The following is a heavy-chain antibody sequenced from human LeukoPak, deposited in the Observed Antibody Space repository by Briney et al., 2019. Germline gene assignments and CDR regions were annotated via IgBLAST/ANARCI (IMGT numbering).Heavy chain of an antibody. V-gene: IGHV4-34*01. Sequence: SETLSLICAVYGGSFSGYYWSWIRQPPGKGLEWIGEINHSGSTNYNPSLKSRGTISVDTSKNQFSLKLSSVTAADTAVYYCARSDYGDYDGQYYFDYWGQGTLVTVSS. CDR2: INHSGST. CDR1: GGSFSGYY. D-gene: IGHD4-17*01. J-gene: IGHJ4*02. CDR3: ARSDYGDYDGQYYFDY.